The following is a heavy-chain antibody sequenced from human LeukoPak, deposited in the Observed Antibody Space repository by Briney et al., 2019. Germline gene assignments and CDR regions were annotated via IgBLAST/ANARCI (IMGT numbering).Heavy chain of an antibody. Sequence: RRSLRLSCAASGFTVTSNYMSWVRQAPGKWPEWVSVIYSGGSTSYAGCVKGRFTISRDNSKNTLHLQMNSLRAEDTAVYYCARGPGNYGDYVGYYGMDVWGQGTTVTVSS. D-gene: IGHD4-17*01. CDR2: IYSGGST. CDR3: ARGPGNYGDYVGYYGMDV. V-gene: IGHV3-66*02. CDR1: GFTVTSNY. J-gene: IGHJ6*02.